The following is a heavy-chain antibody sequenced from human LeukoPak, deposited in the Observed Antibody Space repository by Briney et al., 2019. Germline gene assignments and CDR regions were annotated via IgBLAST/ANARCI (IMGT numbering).Heavy chain of an antibody. Sequence: GGSLRLSCAASGFTFSSDWMIWVRQAPGKGLEWVSYISSSGSTIYYADSVKGRFTISRDNAKNSLYLQMNSLRAEDTAVYYCATSRGSWPDYFDYWGQGTLVTVSS. V-gene: IGHV3-48*04. CDR3: ATSRGSWPDYFDY. J-gene: IGHJ4*02. D-gene: IGHD6-13*01. CDR1: GFTFSSDW. CDR2: ISSSGSTI.